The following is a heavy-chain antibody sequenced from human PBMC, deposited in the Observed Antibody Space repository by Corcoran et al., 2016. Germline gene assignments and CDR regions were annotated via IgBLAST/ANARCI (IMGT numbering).Heavy chain of an antibody. CDR3: ARERTAMAAIDY. D-gene: IGHD5-18*01. V-gene: IGHV1-3*01. Sequence: QVQRVQSGAEVKKPGASVKVSGKASGYTFTSYAMHWVRQAPGQRLEWMGWINAGNGNTKYSQKFQGRVTITRDTSASTAYMELSSLRSEDTAVYYCARERTAMAAIDYWGQGTLVTVSS. CDR2: INAGNGNT. CDR1: GYTFTSYA. J-gene: IGHJ4*02.